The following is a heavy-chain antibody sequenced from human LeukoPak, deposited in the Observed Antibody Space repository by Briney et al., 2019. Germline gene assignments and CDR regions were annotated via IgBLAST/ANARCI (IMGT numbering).Heavy chain of an antibody. Sequence: GGSLRLSCAASGFTFSSYEMNWVRQAPGKGLEWVSYISSSGSTIYYADSVKGRFTISRDNAKNSLYLQMNSLRAEDTAIYYCAREDCSGGSCYPYYYYYYGMDVWGQGTTVTVSS. CDR3: AREDCSGGSCYPYYYYYYGMDV. D-gene: IGHD2-15*01. CDR2: ISSSGSTI. J-gene: IGHJ6*02. V-gene: IGHV3-48*03. CDR1: GFTFSSYE.